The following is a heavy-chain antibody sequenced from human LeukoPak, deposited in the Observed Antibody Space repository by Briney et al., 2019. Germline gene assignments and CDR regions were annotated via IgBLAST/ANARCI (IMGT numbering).Heavy chain of an antibody. J-gene: IGHJ4*02. D-gene: IGHD1-26*01. Sequence: ASVKVSCKVSGYTLTELSMHWVRQAPGKGLEWMGGFDPEDGETIYAQRFQGRVTMTEDTSTDTAYMELSSLRSEDTAVYYCATGRRWELLPHFDYWGQGTLVTVSS. CDR2: FDPEDGET. CDR1: GYTLTELS. V-gene: IGHV1-24*01. CDR3: ATGRRWELLPHFDY.